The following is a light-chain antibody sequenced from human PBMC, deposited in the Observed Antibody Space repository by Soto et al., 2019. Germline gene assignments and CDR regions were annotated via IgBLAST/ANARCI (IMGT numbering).Light chain of an antibody. CDR3: QHYNSYSEA. V-gene: IGKV1-5*03. Sequence: DIQMNQSPSSLSASVGDRVTITCQASQDISNYLNWYQQKPGKAPKLLIYKASTLKSGVPSRFSGSGSGTEFTLTISSLQPDDFATYYFQHYNSYSEAFGQGTKVDIK. J-gene: IGKJ1*01. CDR1: QDISNY. CDR2: KAS.